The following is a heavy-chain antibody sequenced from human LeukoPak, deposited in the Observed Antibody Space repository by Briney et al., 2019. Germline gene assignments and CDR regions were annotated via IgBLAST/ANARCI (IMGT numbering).Heavy chain of an antibody. CDR1: GFTFNDYE. V-gene: IGHV3-48*03. J-gene: IGHJ3*02. CDR3: ARNSYAFDM. CDR2: ISSSGRTI. Sequence: GGSLRLSCAASGFTFNDYEMNWVRQAPGKGLEWVSYISSSGRTIFYADSVKGRFTISRDNAKNSLYLQMNGLRAEDTAVYYCARNSYAFDMWGRGTMVTVSS.